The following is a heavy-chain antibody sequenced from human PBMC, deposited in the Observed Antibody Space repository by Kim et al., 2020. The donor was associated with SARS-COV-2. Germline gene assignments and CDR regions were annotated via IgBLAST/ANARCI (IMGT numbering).Heavy chain of an antibody. Sequence: GGSLRLSCAASGFTFSSYAMHWVRQAPGKGLEWVAVISYDGSNKYYADSVKGRFTISRDNSKNTLYLQMNSLRAEDTAVYYCARAWAPWEVLVEYFQHWGQGTLVTVSS. D-gene: IGHD1-26*01. V-gene: IGHV3-30*04. CDR1: GFTFSSYA. CDR2: ISYDGSNK. J-gene: IGHJ1*01. CDR3: ARAWAPWEVLVEYFQH.